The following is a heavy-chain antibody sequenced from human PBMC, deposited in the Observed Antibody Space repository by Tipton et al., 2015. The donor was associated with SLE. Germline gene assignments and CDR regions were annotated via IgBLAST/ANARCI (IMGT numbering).Heavy chain of an antibody. J-gene: IGHJ4*02. V-gene: IGHV4-59*08. Sequence: LRLSCTVSGGSISTYYWSWIRQPPGKGLEWIGYIYYSGTTNYNPSLKSRVTISVDTSKNQFSLRLSSVTAADTAVYYCTRGSWYYFDYLGQGTLVTVSS. CDR1: GGSISTYY. CDR3: TRGSWYYFDY. D-gene: IGHD2-8*02. CDR2: IYYSGTT.